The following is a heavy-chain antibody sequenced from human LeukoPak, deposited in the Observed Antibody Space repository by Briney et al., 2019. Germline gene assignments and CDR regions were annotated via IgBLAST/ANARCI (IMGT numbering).Heavy chain of an antibody. CDR2: MYSSGSA. CDR1: GGSISGGSYY. Sequence: SETLSLTCTVSGGSISGGSYYWNWIRQPAGKGLEWIGHMYSSGSANYNPSLKSRVTISVDTSKNQFSLKLSSVTAADTAVYYCARGGSGWSYYFDDWGQGTLVTVSS. CDR3: ARGGSGWSYYFDD. V-gene: IGHV4-61*09. J-gene: IGHJ4*02. D-gene: IGHD6-19*01.